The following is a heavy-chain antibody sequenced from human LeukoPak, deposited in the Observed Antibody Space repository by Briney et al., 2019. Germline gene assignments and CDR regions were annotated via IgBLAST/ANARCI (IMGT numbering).Heavy chain of an antibody. V-gene: IGHV3-74*01. CDR1: GFSLTVPW. J-gene: IGHJ4*02. CDR2: ISPTGSTT. CDR3: ARGPTSNWSGLDF. Sequence: VGSPRLSCTPSGFSLTVPWMHWARHLPGKGLVWVSRISPTGSTTSYADSVKGRFTASPDTAKNTLYLQVNKPRAEDTAVYYTARGPTSNWSGLDFWGQGTLRTVSS. D-gene: IGHD6-6*01.